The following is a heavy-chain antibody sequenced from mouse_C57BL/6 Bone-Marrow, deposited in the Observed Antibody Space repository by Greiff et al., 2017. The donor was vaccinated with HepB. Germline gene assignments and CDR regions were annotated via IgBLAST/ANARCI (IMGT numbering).Heavy chain of an antibody. CDR1: GYTFTSYW. D-gene: IGHD6-2*01. CDR3: TRRGLSVCALCY. Sequence: VQLQQPGAELVKPGASVKLSCKASGYTFTSYWMHWVKQRPGQGLEWIGMIHPNSGSTNYNEKFKSKATLTVDKSSSTAYMQLSSLTSEDSAVYYCTRRGLSVCALCYWGQGTTLTVSS. V-gene: IGHV1-64*01. J-gene: IGHJ2*01. CDR2: IHPNSGST.